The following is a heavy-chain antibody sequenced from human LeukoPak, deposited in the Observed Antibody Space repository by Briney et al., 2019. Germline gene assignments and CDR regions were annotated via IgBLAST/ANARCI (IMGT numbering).Heavy chain of an antibody. CDR2: INSDGSST. CDR3: ARDFLDAFDI. Sequence: GGSLRLSCAASGFTFSSYWMHWVRQAPGKGQVWVSRINSDGSSTSYADSVKGRFTISRDNAKNTLYLQMNSLRAEDTAVYYCARDFLDAFDIWGQGTMVTVSS. J-gene: IGHJ3*02. CDR1: GFTFSSYW. V-gene: IGHV3-74*01.